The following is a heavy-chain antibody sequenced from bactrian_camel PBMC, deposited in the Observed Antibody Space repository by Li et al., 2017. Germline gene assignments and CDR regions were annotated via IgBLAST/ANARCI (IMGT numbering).Heavy chain of an antibody. CDR2: IKADAAATT. V-gene: IGHV3S40*01. CDR3: AAGEVCTMVPANWGY. J-gene: IGHJ4*01. CDR1: GRADCSYD. D-gene: IGHD5*01. Sequence: DVQLVESGGGSVQAGGSLRLSCAVSGRADCSYDMSWYRESPGKGREFVSSIKADAAATTSYADSVKGRFTISQDKAKRTVYLQMNSLKPEDSATYYCAAGEVCTMVPANWGYRGQGTQVTVS.